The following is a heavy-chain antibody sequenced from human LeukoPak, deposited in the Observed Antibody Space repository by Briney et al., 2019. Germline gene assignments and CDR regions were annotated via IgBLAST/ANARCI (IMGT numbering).Heavy chain of an antibody. CDR2: ISGSGGST. Sequence: GGSLRLSCVASGFTFSTYGMSWVRQAPGKGLEWVSAISGSGGSTYYADSVKGRFTISRDNAKKSLYLQMNSLRAEDTAVYYCARDYTGGWNDYWGQGIRVTVSS. CDR3: ARDYTGGWNDY. CDR1: GFTFSTYG. V-gene: IGHV3-23*01. D-gene: IGHD7-27*01. J-gene: IGHJ4*02.